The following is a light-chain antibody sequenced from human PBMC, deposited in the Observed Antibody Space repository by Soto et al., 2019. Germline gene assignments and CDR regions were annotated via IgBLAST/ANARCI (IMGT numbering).Light chain of an antibody. Sequence: EIVLTQSPGTLSLSPGERATLSCRASQNVSRYLAWYFQKPGQAPRLLIYDASNRATGIPARFSGSGSGTDFTPSIRSLEPEDFAVYYCQQRSNWPLTFGGGTKVDIK. CDR2: DAS. CDR3: QQRSNWPLT. J-gene: IGKJ4*01. V-gene: IGKV3-11*01. CDR1: QNVSRY.